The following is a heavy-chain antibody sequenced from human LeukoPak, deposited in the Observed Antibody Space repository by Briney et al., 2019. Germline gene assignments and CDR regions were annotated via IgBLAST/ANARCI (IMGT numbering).Heavy chain of an antibody. CDR1: GFTFRSYE. D-gene: IGHD4-17*01. V-gene: IGHV3-48*03. CDR2: IYSSGSTT. J-gene: IGHJ5*02. CDR3: VRGGYGDYGRGS. Sequence: GGSLRLSCVASGFTFRSYEMNWVRQAPGKGLEWIAYIYSSGSTTYYADSVKGRFTVSRDNAKNPLYLQMNSLRVEDTAVYYCVRGGYGDYGRGSWGQGTLLTVSS.